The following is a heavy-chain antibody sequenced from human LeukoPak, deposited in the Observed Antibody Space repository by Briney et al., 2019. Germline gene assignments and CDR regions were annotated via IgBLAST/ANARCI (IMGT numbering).Heavy chain of an antibody. J-gene: IGHJ5*02. CDR2: IYYSGST. V-gene: IGHV4-39*01. CDR1: GGSISSSNYY. CDR3: ARKITMVRGIPYWFDP. Sequence: PSETLSLTCSVSGGSISSSNYYWGWIRQPPGKGLEWIGSIYYSGSTYYNPSLKSRVTISVDTSKNQFSLKLSSVTAADTAVYYCARKITMVRGIPYWFDPWGQGTLVTVSS. D-gene: IGHD3-10*01.